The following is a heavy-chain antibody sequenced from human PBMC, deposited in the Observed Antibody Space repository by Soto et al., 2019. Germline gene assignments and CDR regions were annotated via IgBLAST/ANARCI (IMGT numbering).Heavy chain of an antibody. V-gene: IGHV1-69*04. CDR1: GGTFSSYA. D-gene: IGHD5-12*01. CDR3: ARDGYNYYFDY. J-gene: IGHJ4*02. CDR2: IIPILGIA. Sequence: SVKVSCKASGGTFSSYAISWVRQAPGQGLEWMGRIIPILGIANYAQKFQGRVTITADKSTSTAYMELSSLRSEDTAVYYCARDGYNYYFDYWGQGTLVTVSS.